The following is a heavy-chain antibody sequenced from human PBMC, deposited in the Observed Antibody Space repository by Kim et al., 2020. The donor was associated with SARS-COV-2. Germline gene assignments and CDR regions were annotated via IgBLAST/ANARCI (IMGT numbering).Heavy chain of an antibody. J-gene: IGHJ3*02. V-gene: IGHV3-73*01. CDR2: ISSNVNGYAT. CDR3: TRVPGTTLAFWDAFD. Sequence: GGSLRLSCGASGFTFSDSAMHWVRRASGKGLEWVGRISSNVNGYATAYSASVRGTFTISSSDSTHTAYLQMNSLKTEATADYSCTRVPGTTLAFWDAFD. D-gene: IGHD1-1*01. CDR1: GFTFSDSA.